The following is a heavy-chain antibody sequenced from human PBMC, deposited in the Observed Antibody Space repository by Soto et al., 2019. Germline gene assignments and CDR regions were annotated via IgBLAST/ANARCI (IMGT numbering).Heavy chain of an antibody. CDR3: AHIDPEIVTVGGHGGFDY. J-gene: IGHJ4*02. CDR2: IYWDDDK. D-gene: IGHD5-12*01. Sequence: ITLKESGPTLVRPPQNLTLTCTFSGFSLTSGVGVGWIRQPPGKALEWLALIYWDDDKRYSPSLKNRLTITNDTSKNQVVLTMTNVGPVDTATYFCAHIDPEIVTVGGHGGFDYWGQGTLVTVSS. CDR1: GFSLTSGVG. V-gene: IGHV2-5*02.